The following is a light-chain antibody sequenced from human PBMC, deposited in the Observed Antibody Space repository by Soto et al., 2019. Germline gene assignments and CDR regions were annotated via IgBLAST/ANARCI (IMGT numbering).Light chain of an antibody. CDR1: QGIRNY. J-gene: IGKJ5*01. V-gene: IGKV1-9*01. CDR2: DSS. CDR3: QQRNSYPVT. Sequence: IQLTQFPSSLSASIGDRVTITCRASQGIRNYLAWYQQKPGKAPILLIYDSSTLLSGVTSRFGGSGSGTDFTLTISSLQPEDYATYYCQQRNSYPVTFGQGTRLEIK.